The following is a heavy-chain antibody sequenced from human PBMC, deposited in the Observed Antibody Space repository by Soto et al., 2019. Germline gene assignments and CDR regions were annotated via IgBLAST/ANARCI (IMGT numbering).Heavy chain of an antibody. Sequence: EVQLVESGGGLVQPGGSLRLSCAASGFTFNTYSMNWVRQAPGKGLEWVSNISSSSNTISYADSVKGRFTISRDNAKNSLYLQTNSLRDEDTAVYYCARRAPRGYFDCWGQGTLVTVSS. CDR2: ISSSSNTI. J-gene: IGHJ4*02. CDR3: ARRAPRGYFDC. V-gene: IGHV3-48*02. D-gene: IGHD3-16*01. CDR1: GFTFNTYS.